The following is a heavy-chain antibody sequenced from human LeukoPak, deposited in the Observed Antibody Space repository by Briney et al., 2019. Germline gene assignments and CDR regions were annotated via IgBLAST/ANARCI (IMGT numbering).Heavy chain of an antibody. CDR2: ISYDGRNK. V-gene: IGHV3-30-3*02. CDR3: ANHSAYCSSTSCYYDP. D-gene: IGHD2-2*01. CDR1: GFSFSSYA. J-gene: IGHJ4*02. Sequence: GGSLRPSCAASGFSFSSYAMDWVRQAPGRGLEWVAVISYDGRNKYYADSVKGRFTISRDNSKNTLYLQMNSLRAEDTAVYYCANHSAYCSSTSCYYDPWGQGTLVTVSS.